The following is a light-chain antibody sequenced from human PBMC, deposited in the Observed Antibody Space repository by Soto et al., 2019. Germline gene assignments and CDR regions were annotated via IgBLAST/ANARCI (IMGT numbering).Light chain of an antibody. J-gene: IGKJ2*01. CDR2: KAS. V-gene: IGKV1-5*03. CDR3: QQYNDSFPYT. Sequence: DIQMTQSPSTLSASVGDRVTITCRASQSISSWLAWYQQKPGTAPKLLIYKASTLESGVPSRCSGLRSGTEFTLTVRSLQPDDFATYYCQQYNDSFPYTFGQGTKLEIK. CDR1: QSISSW.